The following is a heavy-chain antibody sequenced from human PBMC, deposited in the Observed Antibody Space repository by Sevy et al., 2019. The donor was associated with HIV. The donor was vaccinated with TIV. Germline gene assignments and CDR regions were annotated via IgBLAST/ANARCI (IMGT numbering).Heavy chain of an antibody. Sequence: SETLSLTCTVSGGSISSYFWSWIRQPAGKGLEWIGRIYTSGSTNYNPSLKSRVTVSVDTSKNQFSLKLGSVTAADTAVYYCARGETAAGSSWFDPWGQGTLVIVSS. V-gene: IGHV4-4*07. D-gene: IGHD6-13*01. CDR2: IYTSGST. CDR1: GGSISSYF. CDR3: ARGETAAGSSWFDP. J-gene: IGHJ5*02.